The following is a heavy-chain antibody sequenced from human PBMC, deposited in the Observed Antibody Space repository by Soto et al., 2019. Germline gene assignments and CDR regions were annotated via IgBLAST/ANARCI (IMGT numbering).Heavy chain of an antibody. J-gene: IGHJ4*02. CDR2: IYSGGNS. CDR1: GLTGATNS. V-gene: IGHV3-53*01. CDR3: ATSLSPVAGRPLHN. Sequence: GGSLRLSCEGSGLTGATNSFIWVRQAPGKGLEWVSVIYSGGNSYYADSARGRFSVSRDSSKNTLYLQINSLRAGDTAMYYCATSLSPVAGRPLHNWGQGTLVTVSS. D-gene: IGHD6-19*01.